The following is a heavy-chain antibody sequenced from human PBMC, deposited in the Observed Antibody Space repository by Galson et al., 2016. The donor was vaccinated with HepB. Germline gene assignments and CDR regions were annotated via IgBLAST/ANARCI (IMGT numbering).Heavy chain of an antibody. Sequence: SLRLSCAASGFTFSSYGMHWVRQAPGKGLEWVAVIWYDGSNKYYGDSVKGRFTISRDNSKNTLYLQMNSLRAEDTAVYYCARDVTVTMGRGVLDYWGQGTLVTVSS. J-gene: IGHJ4*02. V-gene: IGHV3-33*01. D-gene: IGHD3-10*01. CDR2: IWYDGSNK. CDR1: GFTFSSYG. CDR3: ARDVTVTMGRGVLDY.